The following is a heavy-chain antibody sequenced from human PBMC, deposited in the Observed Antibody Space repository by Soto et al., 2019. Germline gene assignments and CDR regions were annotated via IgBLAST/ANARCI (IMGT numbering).Heavy chain of an antibody. Sequence: SVKVSCKASADTFNKHGISWVRQAPGQGLEWVGGIIPMYGTTTFAQKFQDRVTITADKATSTVYMEVGSLRSDDTAVYFCATLGAVSAVYYSGLDVWGQGTSVTVSS. CDR1: ADTFNKHG. V-gene: IGHV1-69*06. CDR3: ATLGAVSAVYYSGLDV. J-gene: IGHJ6*02. D-gene: IGHD3-10*01. CDR2: IIPMYGTT.